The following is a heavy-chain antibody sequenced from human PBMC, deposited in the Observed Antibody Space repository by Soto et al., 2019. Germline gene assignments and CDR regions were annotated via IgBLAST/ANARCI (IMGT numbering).Heavy chain of an antibody. CDR1: GFTFSTYW. CDR2: IGSDGTIT. Sequence: EVQLVQSGGGLVQPGGSLRLSCAASGFTFSTYWMHWVRQAPGKGLVWVSRIGSDGTITNYADSVKGRFTVSRDNAKNTLYLQMNSLREEETAVYYDRVVDPQPPWGQGTLVTVSS. V-gene: IGHV3-74*01. CDR3: RVVDPQPP. D-gene: IGHD2-15*01. J-gene: IGHJ4*02.